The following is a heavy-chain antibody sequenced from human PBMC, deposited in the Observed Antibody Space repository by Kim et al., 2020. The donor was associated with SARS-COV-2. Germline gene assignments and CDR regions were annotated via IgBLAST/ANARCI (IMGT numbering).Heavy chain of an antibody. V-gene: IGHV3-9*01. CDR3: TKGYCTGGYCRNAFDI. Sequence: GGSLRLSCAASGFTFDDYAMHWVRQAPGKGLEWVSGISWNSGDIGYADSVKGRFTISRDNAQNSLHLQMNSLRAEDTALYYCTKGYCTGGYCRNAFDIWGQGTMVTVSS. D-gene: IGHD2-8*02. CDR2: ISWNSGDI. CDR1: GFTFDDYA. J-gene: IGHJ3*02.